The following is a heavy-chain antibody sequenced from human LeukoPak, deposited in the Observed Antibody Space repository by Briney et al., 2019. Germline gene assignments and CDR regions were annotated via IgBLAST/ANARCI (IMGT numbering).Heavy chain of an antibody. D-gene: IGHD2-15*01. CDR3: AREGYCSGGSCHRTFDY. Sequence: SETLSLTCTVSGGSVSSGSYYWSWIRQPPGKGLEWIGYIYYSGSTNYNPSLKSRVTISVDTSKNQFSLKLSSVTAADTAVYYCAREGYCSGGSCHRTFDYWGRGTLVTVSS. J-gene: IGHJ4*02. CDR1: GGSVSSGSYY. CDR2: IYYSGST. V-gene: IGHV4-61*01.